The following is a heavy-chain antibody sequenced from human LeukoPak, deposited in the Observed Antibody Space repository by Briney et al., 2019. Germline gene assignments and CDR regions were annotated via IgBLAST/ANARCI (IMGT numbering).Heavy chain of an antibody. Sequence: PSQTLSLTCTVSGGSISSGGYYWSWIRQPPGKGLEWIGYIYHSGSTNYNPSLKSRVTISADTSKNQFSLKLNSVTAADTAVYYCARERREWLRGGMDVWGQGTTVTVSS. CDR3: ARERREWLRGGMDV. CDR1: GGSISSGGYY. D-gene: IGHD5-12*01. J-gene: IGHJ6*02. V-gene: IGHV4-30-2*01. CDR2: IYHSGST.